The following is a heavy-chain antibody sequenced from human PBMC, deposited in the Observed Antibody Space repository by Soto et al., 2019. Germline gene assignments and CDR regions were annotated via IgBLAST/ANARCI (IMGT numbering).Heavy chain of an antibody. V-gene: IGHV3-23*01. D-gene: IGHD1-26*01. Sequence: EVQLLESGGGLVQPGGSLRLSCAASGFTFSDYAMSWVRQAPGKGLEWVSTIGGSGVTTYYADSVKGRFTISRDNSKXXXXXXXXXXXXXXXXXXXXXXXRGRYQNNYFDFWGQGTLVTVSS. J-gene: IGHJ4*02. CDR3: XXXRGRYQNNYFDF. CDR1: GFTFSDYA. CDR2: IGGSGVTT.